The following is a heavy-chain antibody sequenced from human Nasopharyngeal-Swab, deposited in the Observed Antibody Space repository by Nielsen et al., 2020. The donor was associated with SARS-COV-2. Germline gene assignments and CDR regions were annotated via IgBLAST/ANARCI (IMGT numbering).Heavy chain of an antibody. J-gene: IGHJ4*02. D-gene: IGHD4-17*01. CDR3: AKGIRYGDYVFDY. Sequence: WIRQPPGKGLEWVSAISGSGGSTYYADSVKGRFTISRDNSKNTLYLQMNSLRAEDTAVYYCAKGIRYGDYVFDYWGQGTLVTSPQ. V-gene: IGHV3-23*01. CDR2: ISGSGGST.